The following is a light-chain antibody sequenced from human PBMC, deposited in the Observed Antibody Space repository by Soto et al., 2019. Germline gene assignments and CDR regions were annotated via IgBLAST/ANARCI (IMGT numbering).Light chain of an antibody. CDR2: DVS. CDR3: QHYDSYSEA. V-gene: IGKV1-5*01. CDR1: QSISKW. J-gene: IGKJ1*01. Sequence: DIQSTQAPSTLSASVPDSVTITCRASQSISKWLAWYQQKPGQAPKLLMYDVSRLERGVPSRFRGSGSGTEFTLTISSLQPDDFATYYCQHYDSYSEALGQGTKVDIK.